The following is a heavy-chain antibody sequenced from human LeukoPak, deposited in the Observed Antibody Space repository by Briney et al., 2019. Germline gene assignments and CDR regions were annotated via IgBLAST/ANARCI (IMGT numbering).Heavy chain of an antibody. CDR3: AKDLSTTTVIHVGWFDP. J-gene: IGHJ5*02. Sequence: GGPLRLSCAASGFTFSSYGMHWVRQAPGKGLEWVAVISYDGSNKYYADSVKGRFTISRDNSKNTLYLQMNSLRAEDTAVYYSAKDLSTTTVIHVGWFDPWGQGTLVTVSS. CDR1: GFTFSSYG. D-gene: IGHD4-11*01. V-gene: IGHV3-30*18. CDR2: ISYDGSNK.